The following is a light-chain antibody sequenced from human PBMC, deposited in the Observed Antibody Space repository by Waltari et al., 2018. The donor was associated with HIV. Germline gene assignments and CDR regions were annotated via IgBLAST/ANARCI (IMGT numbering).Light chain of an antibody. Sequence: SVLTQPPSASGTPGQRVTISRSGTSSNTGCNTVNWSQQLPGTAPKLLIYSNSQRPSVVPDRFSGSKSGIPASVDISGLQDEDDGDYYCAAWDDSREGPVFSGGAKLTIL. CDR3: AAWDDSREGPV. V-gene: IGLV1-44*01. J-gene: IGLJ2*01. CDR2: SNS. CDR1: SSNTGCNT.